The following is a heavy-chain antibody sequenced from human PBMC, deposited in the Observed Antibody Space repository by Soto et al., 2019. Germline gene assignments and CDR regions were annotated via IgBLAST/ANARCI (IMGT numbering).Heavy chain of an antibody. D-gene: IGHD2-21*01. Sequence: VSGPTLVNPTQTLTLTCSFSGFSFISSGVGVAWIRQPPGKAVEWLASIYWNDDKRFTPSVSGRLTITKDTSKNQVVLTMTNMDSEDTATYYCAHSRDYRGLFDYWGQGTLVTVSS. CDR3: AHSRDYRGLFDY. CDR1: GFSFISSGVG. CDR2: IYWNDDK. J-gene: IGHJ4*02. V-gene: IGHV2-5*01.